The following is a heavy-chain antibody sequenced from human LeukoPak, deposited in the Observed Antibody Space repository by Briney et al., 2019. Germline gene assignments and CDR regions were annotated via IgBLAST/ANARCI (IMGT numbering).Heavy chain of an antibody. CDR1: GGSFSGYY. CDR3: ARGEYYDFWSGYPGDYYYGMDV. V-gene: IGHV4-34*01. J-gene: IGHJ6*02. D-gene: IGHD3-3*01. Sequence: SETLSLTCAVYGGSFSGYYWSWIRQPPGKGLEWIGEINHSGSTNYNPSLKSRVTISVDTSKNQFSLKLSSVTAADAAVYYCARGEYYDFWSGYPGDYYYGMDVWGQGTTVTVSS. CDR2: INHSGST.